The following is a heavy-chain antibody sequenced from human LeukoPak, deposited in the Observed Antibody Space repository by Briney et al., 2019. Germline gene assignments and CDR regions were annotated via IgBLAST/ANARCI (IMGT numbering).Heavy chain of an antibody. D-gene: IGHD5-18*01. CDR2: IYYSGTT. CDR1: GGFISSFY. Sequence: SETRSLTCTVSGGFISSFYCSWIRQPPGKGLEWIGYIYYSGTTNYNPSLKSRVTISSDTSKNQFSLRLSSVTAVDTAVYYCARGTVDTVIDNWGQGTLVTVSS. CDR3: ARGTVDTVIDN. J-gene: IGHJ4*02. V-gene: IGHV4-59*08.